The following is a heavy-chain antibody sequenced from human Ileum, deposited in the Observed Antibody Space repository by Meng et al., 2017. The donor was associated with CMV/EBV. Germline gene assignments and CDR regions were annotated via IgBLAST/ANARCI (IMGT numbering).Heavy chain of an antibody. CDR1: GFTFSYYY. CDR2: ITGSSSAI. D-gene: IGHD5-24*01. V-gene: IGHV3-11*01. Sequence: RLSCSDSGFTFSYYYMAWIRQAPGKGLEWVSFITGSSSAISYADSVKGRFTISRDNARNSLYLQMNNLRAEDTAVYYCVRGNYGLDYWGQGILVTVSS. CDR3: VRGNYGLDY. J-gene: IGHJ4*02.